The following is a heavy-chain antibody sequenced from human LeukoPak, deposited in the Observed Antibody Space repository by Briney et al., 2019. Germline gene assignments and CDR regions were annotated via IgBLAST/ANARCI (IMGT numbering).Heavy chain of an antibody. J-gene: IGHJ6*03. D-gene: IGHD1-1*01. V-gene: IGHV3-23*01. CDR2: ISGSGGST. CDR3: AKTRYPYYYYMDV. Sequence: GGSLRLSCAASGFIFSSYAMSWVRQAPGKGLEWVSTISGSGGSTYYADSVKGRFTISRDNSKNTLYLQMNSLRAEDTAVYYCAKTRYPYYYYMDVWGKGTTVTVSS. CDR1: GFIFSSYA.